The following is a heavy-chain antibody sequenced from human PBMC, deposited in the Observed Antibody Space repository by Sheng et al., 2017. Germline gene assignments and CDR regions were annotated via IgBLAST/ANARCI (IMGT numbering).Heavy chain of an antibody. V-gene: IGHV1-69*04. CDR3: ARGPEGGYCSGGSCYHYYYYMDV. CDR2: IIPILGIA. J-gene: IGHJ6*03. CDR1: GGTFSSYA. Sequence: QVQLVQSGAEVKKPGSSVKVSCKASGGTFSSYAISWVRQAPGQGLEWMGGIIPILGIANYAQKFQGRVTITADKSTSTAYMELSSLRSEDTAVYYCARGPEGGYCSGGSCYHYYYYMDVWGKGTTVTVSS. D-gene: IGHD2-15*01.